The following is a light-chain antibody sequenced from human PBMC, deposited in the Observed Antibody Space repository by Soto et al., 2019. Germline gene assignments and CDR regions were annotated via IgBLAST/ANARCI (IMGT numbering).Light chain of an antibody. Sequence: QSALTQPASVSGSPGQSITISCTGTSSDVGGFNYVSWYQRHPGEAPKLMIYDVSNRPSGVSNRFSGSKSGNTASLSISGLQAEDEADYYCSSYTSSSTHVVFGGGTKVTVL. V-gene: IGLV2-14*01. CDR2: DVS. J-gene: IGLJ2*01. CDR3: SSYTSSSTHVV. CDR1: SSDVGGFNY.